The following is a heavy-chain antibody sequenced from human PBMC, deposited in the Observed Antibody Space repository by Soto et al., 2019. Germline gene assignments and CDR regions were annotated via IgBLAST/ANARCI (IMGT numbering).Heavy chain of an antibody. CDR3: AKGPAHSSNWNWFDP. CDR2: ISGAGGTT. CDR1: GFTFSSYA. J-gene: IGHJ5*02. V-gene: IGHV3-23*01. D-gene: IGHD6-13*01. Sequence: EVQLLESGGGLVQPGGSLRLSCAASGFTFSSYAMNWVRQAPGKGLAWVSGISGAGGTTNYADSVKGRFTISRDNSKNTLFLQMNSLRAEDTAVDYCAKGPAHSSNWNWFDPWGQGTLVTVSS.